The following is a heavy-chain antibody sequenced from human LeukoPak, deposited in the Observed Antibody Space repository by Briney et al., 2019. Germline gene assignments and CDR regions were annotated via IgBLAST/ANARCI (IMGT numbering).Heavy chain of an antibody. CDR3: VREGGGSFLDSFDI. D-gene: IGHD2-15*01. CDR1: GFTVSSNY. J-gene: IGHJ3*02. CDR2: IYSGGST. V-gene: IGHV3-53*01. Sequence: PGGSLRLSCAASGFTVSSNYMSWVRQAPGKGLEWVSVIYSGGSTYYADSVKGRFTISRDNSKNTLFLQMNSLRAEDTAVYYCVREGGGSFLDSFDIWGQGKLVTVSS.